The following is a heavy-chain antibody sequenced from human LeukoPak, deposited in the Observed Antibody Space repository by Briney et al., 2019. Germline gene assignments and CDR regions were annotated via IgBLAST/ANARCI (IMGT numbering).Heavy chain of an antibody. J-gene: IGHJ4*02. V-gene: IGHV3-23*01. CDR1: GFTFSSYA. D-gene: IGHD5-18*01. Sequence: GGSLRLSCAASGFTFSSYAMSWVRQAPGKGLEWVSVITGRGDTTYYADSVKGRFTISRDNSKNTLYLQMNSLRAEDTAVYYCAKVTLAAALVWGQGTLVTVSS. CDR3: AKVTLAAALV. CDR2: ITGRGDTT.